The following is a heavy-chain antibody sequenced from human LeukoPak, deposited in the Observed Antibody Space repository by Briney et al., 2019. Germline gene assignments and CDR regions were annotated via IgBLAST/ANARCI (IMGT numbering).Heavy chain of an antibody. CDR2: IYHSGST. Sequence: SETLSLTCAVSGYSISSGYYWGWIRQPPGKGLEWIGSIYHSGSTYYNQSLKSRVTISVDTSKNQFSLKLSSVTAADTAVYYCARLRGYNSLDYWDQGTLVTVSS. CDR1: GYSISSGYY. D-gene: IGHD5-24*01. J-gene: IGHJ4*02. V-gene: IGHV4-38-2*01. CDR3: ARLRGYNSLDY.